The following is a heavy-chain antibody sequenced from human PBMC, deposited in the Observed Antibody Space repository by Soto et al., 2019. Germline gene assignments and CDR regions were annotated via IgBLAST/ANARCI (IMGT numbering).Heavy chain of an antibody. D-gene: IGHD2-8*01. CDR2: ISYAGGDE. J-gene: IGHJ6*02. V-gene: IGHV3-30*03. Sequence: PGGSLRLSCAASGFSYTTYDMPWVRQAPGKGLEWLAVISYAGGDEHYADSVKGRFTISRDNSMNTLYLQMNSVRADDSAMYYCASGRVRHCHNDVCQYYGLDIWGQGTTVTVSS. CDR3: ASGRVRHCHNDVCQYYGLDI. CDR1: GFSYTTYD.